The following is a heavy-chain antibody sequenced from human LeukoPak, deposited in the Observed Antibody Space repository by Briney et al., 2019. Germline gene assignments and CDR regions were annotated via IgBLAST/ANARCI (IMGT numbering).Heavy chain of an antibody. Sequence: ASVKVSCKASGYTFTTDYYIHWVRQVAGQGLEWMGRINPNDGDVRCAQKFQGRVTMTRDTSISTAYMELSSLRYDDTAVYFCARDPRPAIAHSGSDYWGQGTLVTVSS. D-gene: IGHD3-10*01. CDR1: GYTFTTDYY. V-gene: IGHV1-2*06. CDR3: ARDPRPAIAHSGSDY. CDR2: INPNDGDV. J-gene: IGHJ4*01.